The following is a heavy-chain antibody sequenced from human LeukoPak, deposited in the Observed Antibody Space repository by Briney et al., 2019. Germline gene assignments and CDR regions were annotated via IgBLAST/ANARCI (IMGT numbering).Heavy chain of an antibody. J-gene: IGHJ6*03. CDR1: GFTFSSHS. D-gene: IGHD6-19*01. CDR3: ARRIAVAGMVYYYYMDV. CDR2: ISSSSSSYI. Sequence: PGGSLRLSCAASGFTFSSHSMKWVRQGPGKGLEWVSSISSSSSSYIYYADSVKGRFTISRDNAKNSLYLQMNSLRAEDTAVYYCARRIAVAGMVYYYYMDVWGKGTTVTVSS. V-gene: IGHV3-21*01.